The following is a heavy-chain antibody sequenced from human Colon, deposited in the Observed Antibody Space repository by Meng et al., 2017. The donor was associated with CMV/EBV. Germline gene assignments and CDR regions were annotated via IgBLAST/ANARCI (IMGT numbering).Heavy chain of an antibody. D-gene: IGHD6-6*01. CDR1: GFIFSNYA. CDR2: ISGSGGST. J-gene: IGHJ5*02. CDR3: AKDRRYTSSSNWFDP. Sequence: GGSLRLSCAASGFIFSNYAMNWVRQAPGKGLEWVSAISGSGGSTYYADSVKGRFTISRDNSKNTLYLQMNSLRAEDTALYYCAKDRRYTSSSNWFDPWGQGTLVTVSS. V-gene: IGHV3-23*01.